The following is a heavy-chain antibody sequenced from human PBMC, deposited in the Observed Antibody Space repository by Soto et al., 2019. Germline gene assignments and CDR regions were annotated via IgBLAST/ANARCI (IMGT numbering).Heavy chain of an antibody. V-gene: IGHV1-69*01. CDR2: IIPIFGTP. J-gene: IGHJ4*02. CDR1: GGIFSTYA. D-gene: IGHD3-10*01. Sequence: QVQLVQSGAEVKKPGSSVKVSCKASGGIFSTYAISWLRQAPGQGLEWMGGIIPIFGTPNYAQRFQGRVTITADESTITAYMELIRLRSEDTAVYYCTRDRHDLGSGNYHNRIDFWGQGTLITVSS. CDR3: TRDRHDLGSGNYHNRIDF.